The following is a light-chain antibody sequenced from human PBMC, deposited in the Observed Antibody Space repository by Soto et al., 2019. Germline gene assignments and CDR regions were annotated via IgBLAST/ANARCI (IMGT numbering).Light chain of an antibody. J-gene: IGKJ5*01. CDR3: QHFGSSPPVT. Sequence: EIVLTQSPGTLSLSPGDRATLSCRASETVTGKYLAWYQQRPGLAPRLLVYGASRRATGIPDRFRGSGSGTEFTLTISGLEAEDFAVYFCQHFGSSPPVTFGQGTRLEI. CDR1: ETVTGKY. CDR2: GAS. V-gene: IGKV3-20*01.